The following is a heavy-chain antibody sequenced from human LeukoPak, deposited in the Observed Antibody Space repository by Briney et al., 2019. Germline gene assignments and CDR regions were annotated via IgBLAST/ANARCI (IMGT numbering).Heavy chain of an antibody. CDR1: GFTFSSYS. CDR3: ARDPDGPRDY. CDR2: ISSSSSYI. V-gene: IGHV3-21*04. Sequence: PGGSLRLSCAASGFTFSSYSMNWVRQAPGKGLEWVSLISSSSSYIYYADSVKGRFTISRDNSKNTLYLQMNSLRAEDTAVYYCARDPDGPRDYWGQGTLVTVSS. J-gene: IGHJ4*02.